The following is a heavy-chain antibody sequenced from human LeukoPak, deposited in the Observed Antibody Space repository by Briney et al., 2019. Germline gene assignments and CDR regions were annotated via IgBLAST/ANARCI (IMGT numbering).Heavy chain of an antibody. CDR2: FDPEDGET. CDR3: ATIVSGVDDYFYYYMDV. D-gene: IGHD1-26*01. V-gene: IGHV1-24*01. J-gene: IGHJ6*03. CDR1: GYTLTELS. Sequence: ASVKVSCKVSGYTLTELSMHWVRQAPGKGLEWMGGFDPEDGETIYAQKFQGRVTMTEDTSTDTAYMELSSLRSEDTAVYFCATIVSGVDDYFYYYMDVWGKGTPVTVSS.